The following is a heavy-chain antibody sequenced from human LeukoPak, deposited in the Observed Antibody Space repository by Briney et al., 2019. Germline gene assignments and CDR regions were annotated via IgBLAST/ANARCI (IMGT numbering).Heavy chain of an antibody. J-gene: IGHJ4*02. CDR2: VTHTGTT. V-gene: IGHV4-34*01. Sequence: SETLSLTCAVYGGSFSGYHWSWIRQPPGKGLEWIGEVTHTGTTNYNPSLKSRVTISVGTSKNQFSLKLNSVTAADTAVYYCARHRGYTYGDYWGQGTLVTVSS. CDR1: GGSFSGYH. D-gene: IGHD5-18*01. CDR3: ARHRGYTYGDY.